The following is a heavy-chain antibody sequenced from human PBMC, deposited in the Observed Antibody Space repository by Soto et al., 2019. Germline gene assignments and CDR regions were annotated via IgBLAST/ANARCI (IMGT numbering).Heavy chain of an antibody. J-gene: IGHJ6*02. CDR2: ISGSDNRV. V-gene: IGHV3-23*01. D-gene: IGHD4-17*01. CDR1: GFTFSTYH. Sequence: GGSLRLSCAASGFTFSTYHMVWVRQAPGKGLESVASISGSDNRVFYTDSVKGRFTVSRDNSKSTLYLQMNSLRVEDSAIYYCAKILSLTRSYWHGMDVWGQGTTVTVSS. CDR3: AKILSLTRSYWHGMDV.